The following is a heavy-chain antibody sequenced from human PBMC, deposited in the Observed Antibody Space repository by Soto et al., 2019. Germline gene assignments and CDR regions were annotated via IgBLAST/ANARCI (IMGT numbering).Heavy chain of an antibody. Sequence: GASVKVSCKASGYTFTSYAMHWVRQAPGQRLEWMGWINAGNANTKYSQKFQGRVTFTRDTSASTAYMELGSLRSEDTAVYYCARAPSWYSFDYWGQGTLVTVSS. CDR1: GYTFTSYA. V-gene: IGHV1-3*01. CDR2: INAGNANT. J-gene: IGHJ4*02. CDR3: ARAPSWYSFDY. D-gene: IGHD6-13*01.